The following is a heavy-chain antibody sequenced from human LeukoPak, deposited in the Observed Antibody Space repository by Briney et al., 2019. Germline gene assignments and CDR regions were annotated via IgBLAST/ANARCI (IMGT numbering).Heavy chain of an antibody. Sequence: HTGGSLRLSCAASGFTVSSNYMSWVRQAPGKGLEWVSVIYSGGSTYYADSVKGRFTISRDNSKNTLYLQMNSLRAEDTAVYYCARGPPTYYYDSSGYYGDYWGQGTLVTVSS. CDR2: IYSGGST. D-gene: IGHD3-22*01. CDR3: ARGPPTYYYDSSGYYGDY. V-gene: IGHV3-53*01. CDR1: GFTVSSNY. J-gene: IGHJ4*02.